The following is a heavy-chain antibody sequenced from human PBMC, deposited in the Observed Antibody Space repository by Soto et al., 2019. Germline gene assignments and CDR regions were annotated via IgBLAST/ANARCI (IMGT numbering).Heavy chain of an antibody. V-gene: IGHV3-33*08. Sequence: PGGSLRLSCAASGFTFSSYGMHWVRQAPGKGLEWVAVIWYDGSNKYYADSVKGRFTISRDNSKNTLYLQMNSLRAEDTAVYYCAQDSSGYSLDYWGQGTLVTVSS. J-gene: IGHJ4*02. CDR1: GFTFSSYG. CDR3: AQDSSGYSLDY. D-gene: IGHD3-22*01. CDR2: IWYDGSNK.